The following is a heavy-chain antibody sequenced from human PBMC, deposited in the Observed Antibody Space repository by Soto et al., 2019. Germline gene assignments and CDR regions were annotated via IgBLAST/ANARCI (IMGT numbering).Heavy chain of an antibody. Sequence: QVQLQESGPGLVKPSETLSLTCTVSGGSISNYYWSWIRQPPGKGLEWIGYIYYNGSTNYNPSLRSHDTSSXDXPXNXXTLKLTAVTPADTAGYYCARTGGYFDWFPPYYLDYWGQGTLVTVSS. D-gene: IGHD3-9*01. CDR2: IYYNGST. CDR3: ARTGGYFDWFPPYYLDY. CDR1: GGSISNYY. V-gene: IGHV4-59*08. J-gene: IGHJ4*02.